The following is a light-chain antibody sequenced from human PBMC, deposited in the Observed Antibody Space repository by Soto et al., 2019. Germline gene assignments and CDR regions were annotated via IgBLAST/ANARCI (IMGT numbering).Light chain of an antibody. V-gene: IGKV3-15*01. CDR1: QSVSSN. Sequence: EIVMTQSPATLSVPPGERATLSCRASQSVSSNLSWYQHKPCQAPRLLIYGASTRATGIPARFSGSGSGTEFTLTISSLQSEDFAVYYCQQYNPWPPWTFGQGTKVEIK. J-gene: IGKJ1*01. CDR2: GAS. CDR3: QQYNPWPPWT.